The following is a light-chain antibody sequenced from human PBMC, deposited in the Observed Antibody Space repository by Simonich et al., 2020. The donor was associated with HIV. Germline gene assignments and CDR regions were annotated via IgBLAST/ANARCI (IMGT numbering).Light chain of an antibody. J-gene: IGKJ4*01. Sequence: DIVMTQSPAPLSVSPGDRATLSCRASQSVSSNLAWYQQKPGLAPSLLIYAASTRATGIPARVSVSGSGTEFTLVISSMQSEDFAVYYCQQYNAWPTFGGGTKVEIK. CDR1: QSVSSN. CDR2: AAS. CDR3: QQYNAWPT. V-gene: IGKV3-15*01.